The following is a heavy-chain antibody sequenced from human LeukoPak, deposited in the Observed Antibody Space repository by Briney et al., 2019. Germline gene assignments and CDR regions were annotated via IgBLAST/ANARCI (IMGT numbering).Heavy chain of an antibody. D-gene: IGHD3-22*01. CDR3: AKDRPNYYDSSGHYYRRDGDY. V-gene: IGHV3-23*01. J-gene: IGHJ4*02. CDR2: VSGSGGYT. Sequence: PGGSLRLSCAASGFTFSSYAMSWVRQAPGKGPEWVSSVSGSGGYTYYAGPVKGRFTISRDNSKNTLYLQMNSLRAEDTAIYYCAKDRPNYYDSSGHYYRRDGDYWGQGTLVTVSS. CDR1: GFTFSSYA.